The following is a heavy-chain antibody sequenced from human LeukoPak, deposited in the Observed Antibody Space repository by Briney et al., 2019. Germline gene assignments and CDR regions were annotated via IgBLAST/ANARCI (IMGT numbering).Heavy chain of an antibody. V-gene: IGHV3-48*04. CDR2: ISRGGSTT. Sequence: GGSLRLSCAASGFIFSSYSMNWVRQAPGKGLEWLSYISRGGSTTYYVDSVKGRFTISRDNAKNSLYLQMNSLRAEDTAVYHCVRGVSISSSWYNDIWGQGTMVIVSS. CDR1: GFIFSSYS. CDR3: VRGVSISSSWYNDI. D-gene: IGHD6-13*01. J-gene: IGHJ3*02.